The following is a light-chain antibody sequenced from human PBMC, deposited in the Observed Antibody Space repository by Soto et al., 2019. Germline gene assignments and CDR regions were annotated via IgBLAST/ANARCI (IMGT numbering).Light chain of an antibody. J-gene: IGKJ3*01. CDR1: QSVTSDY. Sequence: EIVLTQSPGTLSLSPGERATLSCRASQSVTSDYLAWYQQKPGQAPRLLIHGASNRATGIPDRFSGSGSGTDFTLTISRLEPQDFAVYYCQHYGSSLFTFGPGTKVDIK. V-gene: IGKV3-20*01. CDR2: GAS. CDR3: QHYGSSLFT.